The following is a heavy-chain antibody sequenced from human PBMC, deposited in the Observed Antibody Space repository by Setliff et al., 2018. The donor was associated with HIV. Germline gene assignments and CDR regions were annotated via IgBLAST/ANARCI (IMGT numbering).Heavy chain of an antibody. CDR3: ARPALGIGGGSRFVN. Sequence: SETLSLTCTVSGGSFRSSRYYWGWIRQPPGKGLEWIGNIHYGGFFWYSPSLKSRVTISVDTSKNQFSLKLSSVTAADTAVYYCARPALGIGGGSRFVNLGQGTRVTVSS. D-gene: IGHD3-10*01. V-gene: IGHV4-39*01. J-gene: IGHJ4*02. CDR2: IHYGGFF. CDR1: GGSFRSSRYY.